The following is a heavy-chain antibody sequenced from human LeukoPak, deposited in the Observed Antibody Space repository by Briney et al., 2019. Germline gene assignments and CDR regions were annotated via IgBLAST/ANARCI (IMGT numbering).Heavy chain of an antibody. V-gene: IGHV3-23*01. J-gene: IGHJ4*02. CDR1: GFTFSDLT. Sequence: GGSLRLSCTASGFTFSDLTMSWVRQAPGKGLEWVSAMSGSGGSTYYADSVKGRFTISRDNSKNTLYLQMNSLRAEDTAVYYCAKYYYSRPDYWGQGTLVTVSS. D-gene: IGHD5-12*01. CDR2: MSGSGGST. CDR3: AKYYYSRPDY.